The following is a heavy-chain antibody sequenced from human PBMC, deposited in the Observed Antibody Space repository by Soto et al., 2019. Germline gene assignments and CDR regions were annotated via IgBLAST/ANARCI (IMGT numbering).Heavy chain of an antibody. CDR3: AKDIKWELLSHDLDY. D-gene: IGHD1-26*01. Sequence: EVQLLESGGGLVQPGGSLRLSCAASGFTFSSYAMSWVRQAPGKGLEWVSAISGSGGSTYYADSGKGRFTISRDNSKNTLYLQMNSLRAEDTAVYYCAKDIKWELLSHDLDYWGQGTLVTVSS. V-gene: IGHV3-23*01. J-gene: IGHJ4*02. CDR1: GFTFSSYA. CDR2: ISGSGGST.